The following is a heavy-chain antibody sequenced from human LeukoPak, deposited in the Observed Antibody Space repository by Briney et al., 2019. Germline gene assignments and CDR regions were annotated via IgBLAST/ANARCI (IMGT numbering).Heavy chain of an antibody. V-gene: IGHV4-59*08. CDR3: GIYYYGMDV. CDR1: GGSISSYY. CDR2: IYYSGST. J-gene: IGHJ6*02. Sequence: SETLSLTCTVSGGSISSYYWSWIRQPPGKGLEWIGYIYYSGSTNYNPSLKSRVTISVDTSKNQFSLKLSSVTAADTAVYYCGIYYYGMDVWGQGTTVTVSS.